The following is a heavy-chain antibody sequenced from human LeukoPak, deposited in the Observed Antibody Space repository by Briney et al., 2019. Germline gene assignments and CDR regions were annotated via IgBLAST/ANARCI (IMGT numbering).Heavy chain of an antibody. D-gene: IGHD2-2*01. CDR2: IIPIFGTA. CDR1: GGTFSSYA. V-gene: IGHV1-69*13. CDR3: ATHPDIVVVPAAGVFDY. Sequence: SAKVSCKASGGTFSSYAISWVRQAPGQGLEWMGGIIPIFGTANYAQKFQGRVTITADESTSTAYMELSSLRSEDTAVYYCATHPDIVVVPAAGVFDYWGQGTLVTVSS. J-gene: IGHJ4*02.